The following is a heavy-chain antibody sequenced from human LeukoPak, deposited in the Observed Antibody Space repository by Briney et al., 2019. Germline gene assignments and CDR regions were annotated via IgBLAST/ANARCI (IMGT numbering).Heavy chain of an antibody. CDR3: ARYDGKEVVITDYFDY. D-gene: IGHD3-22*01. J-gene: IGHJ4*02. V-gene: IGHV4-34*01. CDR2: INHSGST. Sequence: SETLSLTCAVYGGSFSGYYWSWIRQPPGKGLEWIGEINHSGSTNYNPSLKSRVTISIDTSKNQFSLKLSSVTAADTAVYYCARYDGKEVVITDYFDYWGQGTLVTVSS. CDR1: GGSFSGYY.